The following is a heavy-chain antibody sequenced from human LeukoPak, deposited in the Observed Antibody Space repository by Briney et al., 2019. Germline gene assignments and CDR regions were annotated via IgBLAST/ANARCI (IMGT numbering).Heavy chain of an antibody. CDR2: IYYSGST. Sequence: SETLSLTCTVSGGSISSGDYYWSWIRQPPGKGLEWIGYIYYSGSTYYNPSLKSRVTISVDTSKNQFSLKLSSVTAADTAVYYCASGSGYDYFDYWGQGTLVTVSS. CDR1: GGSISSGDYY. CDR3: ASGSGYDYFDY. D-gene: IGHD5-12*01. V-gene: IGHV4-30-4*08. J-gene: IGHJ4*02.